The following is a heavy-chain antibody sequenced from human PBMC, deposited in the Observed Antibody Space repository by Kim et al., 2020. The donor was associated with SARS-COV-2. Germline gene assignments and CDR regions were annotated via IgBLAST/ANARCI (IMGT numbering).Heavy chain of an antibody. V-gene: IGHV3-15*01. CDR1: GFTFSNAW. Sequence: GGSLRLSCAASGFTFSNAWMSWVRQAPGKGLEWVGRIKSKTDGGTTDYAAPVKGRFTISRDDSKNTLYLQMNSLKTEDTAMYYCTTRGIVGATKLDYWGQGTLVTVSS. CDR3: TTRGIVGATKLDY. D-gene: IGHD1-26*01. J-gene: IGHJ4*02. CDR2: IKSKTDGGTT.